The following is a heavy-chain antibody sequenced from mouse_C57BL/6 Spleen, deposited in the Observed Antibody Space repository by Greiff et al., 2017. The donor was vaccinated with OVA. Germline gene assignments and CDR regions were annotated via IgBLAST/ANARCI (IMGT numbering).Heavy chain of an antibody. CDR1: GYSFTGYY. CDR2: MNPSTGGT. J-gene: IGHJ2*01. CDR3: ARGGFINPYYFDY. D-gene: IGHD1-1*01. V-gene: IGHV1-42*01. Sequence: EVQGVESGPELVKPGASVKISCKASGYSFTGYYMNWVKQSPEKSLEWIGEMNPSTGGTTYNQKFKAKATLTVDKSSSTAYMQLKSLTSEDSAVYYCARGGFINPYYFDYWGQGTTLTVSS.